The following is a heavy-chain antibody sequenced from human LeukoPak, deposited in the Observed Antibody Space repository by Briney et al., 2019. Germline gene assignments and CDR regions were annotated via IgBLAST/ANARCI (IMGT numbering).Heavy chain of an antibody. J-gene: IGHJ4*02. D-gene: IGHD1-26*01. CDR2: ISSSSSTI. V-gene: IGHV3-48*01. CDR3: ARVPQVGATTWVDY. CDR1: GFTFSSYS. Sequence: GGSLRLPCAASGFTFSSYSMNWVRQAPGKGLEWVSHISSSSSTIYYADSVKGRFTISRDNAKNSLYLQMNSLRAEDTAVYYCARVPQVGATTWVDYWGQGTLVTVSS.